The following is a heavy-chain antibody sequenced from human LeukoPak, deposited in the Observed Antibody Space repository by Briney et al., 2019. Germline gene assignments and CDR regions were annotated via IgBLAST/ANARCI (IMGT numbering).Heavy chain of an antibody. Sequence: GGSLRLSCAASGFTFSSYAMSWVRQAPRKGLEWVSSITGSSDNTYYADSVKGRFTISRDNAKNSLYLQMSSLRAEDSAMYYCATYRHLPYWGQGILVTVSS. V-gene: IGHV3-23*01. CDR1: GFTFSSYA. J-gene: IGHJ4*02. CDR3: ATYRHLPY. CDR2: ITGSSDNT. D-gene: IGHD2-2*02.